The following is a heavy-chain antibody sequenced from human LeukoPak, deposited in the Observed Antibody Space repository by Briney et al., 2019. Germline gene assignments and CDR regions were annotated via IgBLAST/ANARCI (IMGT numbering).Heavy chain of an antibody. Sequence: AGGSLRLSCAASGFTFDDYGMSWVRQAPGKGLEWVSGINWNGGSTGYADSVKGRFTISRDSAKNSLYLQMNSLRAEDTSVYYCSNGIYDKSYWGQGTLVTVSS. CDR1: GFTFDDYG. CDR2: INWNGGST. V-gene: IGHV3-20*04. CDR3: SNGIYDKSY. J-gene: IGHJ4*02. D-gene: IGHD2/OR15-2a*01.